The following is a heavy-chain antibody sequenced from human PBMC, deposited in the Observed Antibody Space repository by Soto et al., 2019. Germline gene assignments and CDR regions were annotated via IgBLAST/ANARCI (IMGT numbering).Heavy chain of an antibody. CDR2: IYYSGST. CDR3: ARVSGDYYYYYMDV. Sequence: SETLSLTCTVSGGSISSYYWSWIRQPPGKGLEWIGYIYYSGSTNYNPSLKSRVTISVDTSKNQFSLKLSSVTAADTAVYYCARVSGDYYYYYMDVWGKGTTVTVSS. D-gene: IGHD4-17*01. J-gene: IGHJ6*03. V-gene: IGHV4-59*01. CDR1: GGSISSYY.